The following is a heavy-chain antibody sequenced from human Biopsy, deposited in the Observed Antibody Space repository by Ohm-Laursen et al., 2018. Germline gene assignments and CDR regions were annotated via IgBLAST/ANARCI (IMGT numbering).Heavy chain of an antibody. CDR2: ISRSSSTI. CDR3: AKEPFDSSGYYSDY. J-gene: IGHJ4*02. CDR1: GFTVYNNY. D-gene: IGHD3-22*01. Sequence: SLRLSCAASGFTVYNNYMTWVRQAPGKGLEWVSYISRSSSTIRYTDSVKGRFTISRDNSKNTLYLQMNSLRADDTAVYYCAKEPFDSSGYYSDYWGQGTLVTVSS. V-gene: IGHV3-48*01.